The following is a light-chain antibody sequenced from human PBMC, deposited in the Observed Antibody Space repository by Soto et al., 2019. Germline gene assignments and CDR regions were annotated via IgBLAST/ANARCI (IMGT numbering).Light chain of an antibody. V-gene: IGKV3-20*01. CDR3: QQYGSSPTK. Sequence: EIVLTQSPGTLSFPPGEKATVSCSASQSVSSSYLAWYQQKPGQAPRLLIYGASTRATGIPDRFSGSGSGTDFTLTISRLEPEDFAVFYCQQYGSSPTKFGQGTKVDIK. J-gene: IGKJ1*01. CDR2: GAS. CDR1: QSVSSSY.